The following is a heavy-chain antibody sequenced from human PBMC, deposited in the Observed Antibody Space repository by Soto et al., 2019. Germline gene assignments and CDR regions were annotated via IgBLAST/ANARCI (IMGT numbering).Heavy chain of an antibody. V-gene: IGHV3-9*01. J-gene: IGHJ1*01. CDR2: ISWNSGSI. D-gene: IGHD3-16*01. CDR3: AKPVGGYFQH. CDR1: GFTFDDYA. Sequence: EVQLVESGGGLVQPGRSLRLSCAASGFTFDDYAMHWVRQAPGKGLEWVSGISWNSGSIGYADSVKGRFTISRDNAKNSLYLQMNSLRAEDTALYYCAKPVGGYFQHWGQGTLVTVSS.